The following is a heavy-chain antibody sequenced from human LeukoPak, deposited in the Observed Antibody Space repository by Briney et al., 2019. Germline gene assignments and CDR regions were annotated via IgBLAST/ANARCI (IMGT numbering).Heavy chain of an antibody. CDR3: ASPGLLPRDAFDI. V-gene: IGHV4-59*08. Sequence: SETLSLTCTVSGGSISSYYWSWIRQPPGKGLEWIGYIYYSGSTNYNPSLKSRVTISVDTSKNQFSLKLSSVTAADTAVYYCASPGLLPRDAFDIWGQGTMVTVSS. J-gene: IGHJ3*02. D-gene: IGHD6-19*01. CDR2: IYYSGST. CDR1: GGSISSYY.